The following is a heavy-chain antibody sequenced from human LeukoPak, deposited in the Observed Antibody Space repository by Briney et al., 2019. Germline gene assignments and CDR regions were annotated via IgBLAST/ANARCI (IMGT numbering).Heavy chain of an antibody. D-gene: IGHD3-22*01. J-gene: IGHJ6*02. CDR2: FYHSGST. CDR1: GGSISSGGYS. V-gene: IGHV4-30-2*01. Sequence: PSQTLSLTCAVSGGSISSGGYSWSWIRQPQGKGLGGIGYFYHSGSTYYNPSLKSRVTISVDRSKNQFSLKLSSVTAADTAVYYCARDRGGYYDSSGHQGMDVWGQGTTVTVSS. CDR3: ARDRGGYYDSSGHQGMDV.